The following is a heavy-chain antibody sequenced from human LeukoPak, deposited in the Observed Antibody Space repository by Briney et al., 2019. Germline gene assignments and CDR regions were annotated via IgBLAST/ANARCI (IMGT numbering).Heavy chain of an antibody. Sequence: GGSLRLSCAASGFTPSSYWMSWVRQAPGKGLEWVANIKQDGSEKYYVDSVKGRFTISRDNAKNSLYLQMNSLRAEDTAVYYCAKDLDDSSGYYDYWGQGTLVTVSS. V-gene: IGHV3-7*03. CDR3: AKDLDDSSGYYDY. J-gene: IGHJ4*02. CDR1: GFTPSSYW. D-gene: IGHD3-22*01. CDR2: IKQDGSEK.